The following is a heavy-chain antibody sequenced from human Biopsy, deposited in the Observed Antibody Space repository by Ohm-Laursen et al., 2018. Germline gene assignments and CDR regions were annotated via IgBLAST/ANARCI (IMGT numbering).Heavy chain of an antibody. D-gene: IGHD1-26*01. Sequence: PGTLSLTCTVSGDSINNYYWSWIRQPAGRGLEWIGRIYTSGSPNYNLSLESRVTMSVGTSKNQFSLNLRSVTAADTAVYYCARGTGRYYVYGAFDIWGQGTVVTVSS. J-gene: IGHJ3*02. CDR3: ARGTGRYYVYGAFDI. V-gene: IGHV4-4*07. CDR2: IYTSGSP. CDR1: GDSINNYY.